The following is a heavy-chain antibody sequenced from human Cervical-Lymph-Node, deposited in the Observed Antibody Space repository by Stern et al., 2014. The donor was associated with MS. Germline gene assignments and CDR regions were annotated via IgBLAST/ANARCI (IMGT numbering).Heavy chain of an antibody. V-gene: IGHV3-23*04. Sequence: EVQLVESGGDLIQSGGSLRLSCAVSGFTISNFAMAWVRQAPGKGLEWVSSISASGVYTEYAASVKGRFTISRDSSKNTVDLQMNSLRVEDTAVYYCAKGDRNSGWSQWGQGTLVTVSS. CDR1: GFTISNFA. CDR3: AKGDRNSGWSQ. J-gene: IGHJ4*02. D-gene: IGHD6-19*01. CDR2: ISASGVYT.